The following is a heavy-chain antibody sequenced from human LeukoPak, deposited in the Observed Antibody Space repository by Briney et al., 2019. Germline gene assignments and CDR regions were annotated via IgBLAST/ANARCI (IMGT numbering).Heavy chain of an antibody. D-gene: IGHD6-13*01. CDR2: INPNSGDT. CDR3: ARGETEETGTRPDAFDI. V-gene: IGHV1-2*02. J-gene: IGHJ3*02. CDR1: GYTFTGYY. Sequence: ASVKVSPMPSGYTFTGYYMHWVRQAPGQGLEWMGWINPNSGDTKYAQKFQGRVTMTRDTSISTAYMELTRLRSDDSAVYYCARGETEETGTRPDAFDIWGQGTMVTVSS.